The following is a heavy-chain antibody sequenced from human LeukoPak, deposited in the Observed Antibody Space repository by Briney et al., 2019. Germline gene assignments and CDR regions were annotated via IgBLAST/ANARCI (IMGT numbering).Heavy chain of an antibody. D-gene: IGHD3-9*01. CDR1: GYTFTSYG. CDR3: ARGYDILTGYYFFDY. CDR2: IIPIFGTA. J-gene: IGHJ4*02. V-gene: IGHV1-69*13. Sequence: EASVKVSCKASGYTFTSYGISWVRQAPGQGLEWMRGIIPIFGTANYAQKFQGRVTITADESTSTAYMELSSLRSEDTAVYYCARGYDILTGYYFFDYWGQGTLVTVSS.